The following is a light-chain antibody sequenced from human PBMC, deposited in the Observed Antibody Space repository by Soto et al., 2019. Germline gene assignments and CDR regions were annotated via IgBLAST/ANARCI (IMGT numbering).Light chain of an antibody. CDR1: QSVGTY. J-gene: IGKJ5*01. CDR2: DSS. CDR3: QQYGNSPQIT. V-gene: IGKV3D-20*01. Sequence: IVLTQSPATLPLSPGERATLSCGASQSVGTYIAWYKQKPGLAPRLVIFDSSTRATGIPDRFSGSGSGTDFTLTISRLEPEDFAVYFCQQYGNSPQITFGQGTRLEIK.